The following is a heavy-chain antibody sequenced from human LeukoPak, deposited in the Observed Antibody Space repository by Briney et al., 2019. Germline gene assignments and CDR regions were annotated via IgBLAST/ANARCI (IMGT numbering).Heavy chain of an antibody. CDR2: IYYSGGT. CDR1: GGSISSSNYY. D-gene: IGHD3-10*01. V-gene: IGHV4-39*01. CDR3: ATDYSSGNI. Sequence: SETLSLTCTVSGGSISSSNYYWGWIRQPPGKGLEWIGSIYYSGGTFYNPSLKSRVTISVDTSKNQFSLKLSSVTAADTAVYYCATDYSSGNIWGQGTLVTVSS. J-gene: IGHJ4*02.